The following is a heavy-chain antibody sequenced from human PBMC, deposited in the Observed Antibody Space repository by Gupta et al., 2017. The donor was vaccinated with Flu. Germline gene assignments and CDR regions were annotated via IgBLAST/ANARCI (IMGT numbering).Heavy chain of an antibody. J-gene: IGHJ5*02. D-gene: IGHD2-2*02. V-gene: IGHV3-21*01. CDR3: ARQGGLGYTEVRPDWFDP. CDR2: ISSSSSYI. Sequence: MKWFRQAPGKGLEWVSSISSSSSYIYYADSVKGRFTISRDNAKNSLYLQMNSLRAEETAVYYCARQGGLGYTEVRPDWFDPWGQGTLVTVSS.